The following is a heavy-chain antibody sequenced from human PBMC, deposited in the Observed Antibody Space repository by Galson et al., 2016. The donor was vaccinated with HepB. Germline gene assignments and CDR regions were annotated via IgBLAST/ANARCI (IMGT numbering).Heavy chain of an antibody. D-gene: IGHD3-9*01. J-gene: IGHJ4*02. CDR2: IWYDGSKK. CDR3: ARGGGRYFDWL. V-gene: IGHV3-33*01. CDR1: GFTFSSYG. Sequence: LRLSCAASGFTFSSYGMHWVRQAPGKGLEWLAVIWYDGSKKYHADSVKGRFTISRDNSKNTLYLEMNSLRAGDTALYYCARGGGRYFDWLWGQGTLVTVSS.